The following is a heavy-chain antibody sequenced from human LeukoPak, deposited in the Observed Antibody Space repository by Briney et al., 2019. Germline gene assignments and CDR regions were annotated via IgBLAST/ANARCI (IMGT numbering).Heavy chain of an antibody. V-gene: IGHV4-61*02. CDR1: GGSISSGSYY. CDR2: IYTSGST. J-gene: IGHJ4*02. D-gene: IGHD3-22*01. Sequence: PSETLSLTCTVSGGSISSGSYYWSWIRQPAGKGLEWIGRIYTSGSTNYNPSLKSRVTISVDTSKNQFSLKLSSVTAADTAVYYCAREVYVSSGYYLDYWGQGTLVAVSS. CDR3: AREVYVSSGYYLDY.